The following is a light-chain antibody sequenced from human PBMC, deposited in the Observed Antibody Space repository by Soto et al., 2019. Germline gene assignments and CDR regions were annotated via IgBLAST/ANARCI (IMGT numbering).Light chain of an antibody. CDR2: EDT. CDR3: RSYAGSTTYV. V-gene: IGLV2-23*01. Sequence: QSALTQPASVSGSPGQSITISCTGTSSDVGSYDLVSWYQRHPGTGPKLMIYEDTKRPSGVSNRFSGSKSGNTASLTISGLQAEDEADYYCRSYAGSTTYVFGTGTKLTVL. J-gene: IGLJ1*01. CDR1: SSDVGSYDL.